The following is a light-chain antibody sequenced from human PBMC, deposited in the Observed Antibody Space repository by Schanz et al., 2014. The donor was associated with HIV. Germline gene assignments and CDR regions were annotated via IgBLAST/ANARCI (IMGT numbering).Light chain of an antibody. CDR3: AAWDDSLNGVV. V-gene: IGLV1-44*01. Sequence: QSVLTQPPSASGTPGQRVTISCSGSRSNIGTNTVNWYQQLPGTAPKLLIYSNSRRPSGVPDRFSGSKSGTSASLAISGLQSADEAEYYCAAWDDSLNGVVFGGGTKLTVL. CDR1: RSNIGTNT. CDR2: SNS. J-gene: IGLJ2*01.